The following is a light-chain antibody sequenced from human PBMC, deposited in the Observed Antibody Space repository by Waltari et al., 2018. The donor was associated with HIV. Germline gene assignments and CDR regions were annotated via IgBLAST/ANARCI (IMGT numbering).Light chain of an antibody. Sequence: QSVLTQPPSATGTPGQRVTISCSGSSSNIGSNYVHWYQQLPGTTPKLLSYRNNPRPSGVPDRCSASKSGTSASLAIRGLRSEDEGDYYCAAWDDSLGGRGLFGGGTRLTVL. CDR2: RNN. J-gene: IGLJ3*02. V-gene: IGLV1-47*01. CDR3: AAWDDSLGGRGL. CDR1: SSNIGSNY.